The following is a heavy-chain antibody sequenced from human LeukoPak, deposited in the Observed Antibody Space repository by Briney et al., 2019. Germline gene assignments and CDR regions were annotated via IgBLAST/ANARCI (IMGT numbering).Heavy chain of an antibody. CDR3: ATLKVLHTMIVGHEAFDI. J-gene: IGHJ3*02. Sequence: GGSLRLSCAASGFTFSSYWMNWVRQAPGKGLEWVSYISSSGSTIYYADSVKGRFSISRDNAKNSLYLQMNSLRAEDTAVYYCATLKVLHTMIVGHEAFDIWGQGTMVTVSS. CDR2: ISSSGSTI. CDR1: GFTFSSYW. V-gene: IGHV3-48*04. D-gene: IGHD3-22*01.